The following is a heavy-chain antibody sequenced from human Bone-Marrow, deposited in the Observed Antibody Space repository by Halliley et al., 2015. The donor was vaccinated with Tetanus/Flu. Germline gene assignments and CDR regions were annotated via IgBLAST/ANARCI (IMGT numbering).Heavy chain of an antibody. CDR3: ARGTTVTTGPLDY. CDR2: ISSTGDYT. CDR1: GFTVSDYY. D-gene: IGHD4-17*01. J-gene: IGHJ4*02. V-gene: IGHV3-11*06. Sequence: SLRLSCAASGFTVSDYYMSWIRQAPGKGLEWVSFISSTGDYTNYADSVKGRFTISRDSAKNSLSLQMNSLRAEDTAVYYCARGTTVTTGPLDYWGQGTLVTVSS.